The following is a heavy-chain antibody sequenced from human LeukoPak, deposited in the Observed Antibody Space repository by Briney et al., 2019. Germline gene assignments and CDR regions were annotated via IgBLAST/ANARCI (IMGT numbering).Heavy chain of an antibody. CDR2: IYHSGST. CDR1: GYSISSGYY. J-gene: IGHJ4*02. CDR3: ARLKFSYDSSGYYYHWYFDY. Sequence: PSETLSLTCSVSGYSISSGYYWGWIRQPPGKGLEWIGSIYHSGSTLYNPSLRSRITISLDTSKDHFSLKLSSVTAADTAVYYCARLKFSYDSSGYYYHWYFDYWGQGTLVTVSS. V-gene: IGHV4-38-2*02. D-gene: IGHD3-22*01.